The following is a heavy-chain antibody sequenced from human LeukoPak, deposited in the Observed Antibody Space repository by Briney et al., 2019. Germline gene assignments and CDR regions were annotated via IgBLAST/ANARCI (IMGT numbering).Heavy chain of an antibody. V-gene: IGHV3-33*08. CDR3: ARDPTLVPYYDILTGYYKKGGGMDV. CDR1: GFTFSSYG. CDR2: IWYDGSNK. Sequence: GRSLRLSCAASGFTFSSYGMHWVRQAPGKGLEWVAVIWYDGSNKYYADSVKGRFTISRDNSKDTLYLQMNSLRAEDTAVYYCARDPTLVPYYDILTGYYKKGGGMDVWGQGTTVTVSS. J-gene: IGHJ6*02. D-gene: IGHD3-9*01.